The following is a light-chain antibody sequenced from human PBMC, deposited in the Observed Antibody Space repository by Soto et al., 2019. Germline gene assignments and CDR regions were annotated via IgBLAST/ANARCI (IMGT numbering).Light chain of an antibody. Sequence: DIQMTQSPSTLSVSLGDRVTITCRASQSVNTWLAWYQQKPGIAPNLLIYKASTLESGVPSRFSGSGSGTEFTLTISRLQPDDFATYYGQQYNNYPFTFGQGTKLEIK. CDR2: KAS. CDR3: QQYNNYPFT. CDR1: QSVNTW. J-gene: IGKJ2*01. V-gene: IGKV1-5*03.